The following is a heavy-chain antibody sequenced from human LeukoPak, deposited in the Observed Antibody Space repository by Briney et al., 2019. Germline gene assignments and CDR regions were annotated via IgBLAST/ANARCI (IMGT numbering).Heavy chain of an antibody. J-gene: IGHJ4*02. CDR3: ARLLGTYGPFGY. CDR2: IHTTGNT. V-gene: IGHV4-4*08. Sequence: SETLSLTCTVSGASVSNYNWGWVRQPPGRGLELIAYIHTTGNTKYSPSLKSRVTISVDTSKNHVSLKVSSVTAADTAVYYCARLLGTYGPFGYWGQGTLVTVSS. CDR1: GASVSNYN. D-gene: IGHD4-17*01.